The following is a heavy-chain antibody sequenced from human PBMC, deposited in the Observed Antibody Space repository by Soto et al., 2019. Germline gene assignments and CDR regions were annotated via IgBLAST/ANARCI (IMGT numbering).Heavy chain of an antibody. CDR2: IKSKTDGGTT. D-gene: IGHD4-4*01. J-gene: IGHJ6*04. Sequence: GESLKISCAASGFTFSNAWMNWVRQAPGKGLEWVGRIKSKTDGGTTDYAAPVKGRFTISRDDSKNTLYLQMNSLKTEDTAVYYCTTDDCSNQSYYCGMDFRGKGSTVTASS. CDR1: GFTFSNAW. V-gene: IGHV3-15*07. CDR3: TTDDCSNQSYYCGMDF.